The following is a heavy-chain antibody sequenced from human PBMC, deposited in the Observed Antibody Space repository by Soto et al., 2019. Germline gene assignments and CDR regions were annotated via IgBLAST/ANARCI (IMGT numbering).Heavy chain of an antibody. CDR2: ITSGSGGGT. Sequence: EVQLLESGGGLVQPGGSLRLSCVASGFTFSSNAMSWVRQAPGKGLEWVSHITSGSGGGTYYADSVKGRFTISRDNAKHTLYLQLNSLRVEDTAVYYCGHGNWGAFDIWGHGTLVTVSS. D-gene: IGHD7-27*01. J-gene: IGHJ3*02. CDR3: GHGNWGAFDI. V-gene: IGHV3-23*01. CDR1: GFTFSSNA.